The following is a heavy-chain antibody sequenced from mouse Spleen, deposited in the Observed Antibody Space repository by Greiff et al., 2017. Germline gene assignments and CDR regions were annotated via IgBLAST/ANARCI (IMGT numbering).Heavy chain of an antibody. CDR1: GYAFSSSW. Sequence: VQLQQSGPELVKPGASVKISCKASGYAFSSSWMNWVKQRPGKGLEWIGRIYPGDGDTNYNGKFKGKATLTADKSSSTAYMQLSSLTSEDSAVYFCANWDGAPAYWGQGTLVAVSA. CDR3: ANWDGAPAY. CDR2: IYPGDGDT. J-gene: IGHJ3*01. V-gene: IGHV1-82*01. D-gene: IGHD4-1*02.